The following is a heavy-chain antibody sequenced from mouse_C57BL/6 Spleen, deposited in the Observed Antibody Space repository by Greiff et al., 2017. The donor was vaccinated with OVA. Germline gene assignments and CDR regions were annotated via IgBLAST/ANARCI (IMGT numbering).Heavy chain of an antibody. CDR2: ISSCSSTI. Sequence: EVQGVESGGGLVKPGGSLKLSCAASGFTFSDYGMHWVRQAPEKGLEWVAYISSCSSTIYYADTVKGRFTISRNTAKNTLFMQMTGLRSEDTAMYYGARGGRYDWGQGTLVTVSA. V-gene: IGHV5-17*01. CDR1: GFTFSDYG. D-gene: IGHD1-1*01. J-gene: IGHJ3*01. CDR3: ARGGRYD.